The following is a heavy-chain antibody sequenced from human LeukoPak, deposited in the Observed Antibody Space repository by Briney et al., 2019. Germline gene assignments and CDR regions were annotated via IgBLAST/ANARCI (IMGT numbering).Heavy chain of an antibody. D-gene: IGHD1-26*01. V-gene: IGHV3-7*01. CDR2: INPDGSDK. Sequence: GGSRRLSCGASGLSFRTCWLNWVRQAPGKGLEWVASINPDGSDKYSVDSVKGRFTISRDNAKNSLYLQMNSLRAEDTAVYYCARYTSNVVGKRHYFDYWGQGTLVTVSS. CDR1: GLSFRTCW. J-gene: IGHJ4*02. CDR3: ARYTSNVVGKRHYFDY.